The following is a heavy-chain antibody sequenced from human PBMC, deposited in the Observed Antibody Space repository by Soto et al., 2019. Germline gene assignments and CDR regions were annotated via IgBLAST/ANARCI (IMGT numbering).Heavy chain of an antibody. J-gene: IGHJ6*02. D-gene: IGHD3-9*01. CDR2: IGTAGDT. CDR3: ARGNAGGLRYFDWSRKLYGMDV. CDR1: GFTFSSYD. V-gene: IGHV3-13*01. Sequence: GGSLRLSCAASGFTFSSYDMHWVRQATGKGLEWVSAIGTAGDTYYPGSVKGRFTISRENAKNSLYLQMNSLRAEDTAVYYCARGNAGGLRYFDWSRKLYGMDVWGQGTTVTVSS.